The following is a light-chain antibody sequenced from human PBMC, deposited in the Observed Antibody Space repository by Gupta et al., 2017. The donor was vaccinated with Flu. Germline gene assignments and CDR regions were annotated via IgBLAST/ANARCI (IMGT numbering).Light chain of an antibody. CDR2: GAS. J-gene: IGKJ2*03. CDR3: QQYGSSPGS. V-gene: IGKV3-20*01. CDR1: QSVSSSF. Sequence: ERATLSCWASQSVSSSFLAWYQQRPGQAPRLLIYGASNRATGIPDRFSGSGSGTDFTLTISRLEPEDFAVYYCQQYGSSPGSFGQGTKLEI.